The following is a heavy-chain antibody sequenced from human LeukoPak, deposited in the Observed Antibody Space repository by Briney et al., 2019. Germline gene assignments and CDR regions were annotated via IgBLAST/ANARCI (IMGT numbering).Heavy chain of an antibody. D-gene: IGHD3-10*01. CDR1: GYTFTRHY. CDR2: SNPYSGGT. V-gene: IGHV1-2*02. J-gene: IGHJ4*02. CDR3: ARGGIRGIEAELDY. Sequence: ASVKVSCEASGYTFTRHYIHWVRQAPGQGLEWMGWSNPYSGGTNYLQKFRGRVTLTRDTSISTAYMEVTGLTFDDTAVYYCARGGIRGIEAELDYWGQGTLVTVSS.